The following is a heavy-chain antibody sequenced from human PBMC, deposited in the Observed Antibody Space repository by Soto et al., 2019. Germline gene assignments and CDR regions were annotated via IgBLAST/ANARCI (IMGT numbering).Heavy chain of an antibody. J-gene: IGHJ4*02. CDR2: INSDGSST. D-gene: IGHD6-6*01. CDR3: ASGGSSLNFDS. V-gene: IGHV3-74*01. Sequence: PRGSLRLSCAASGSTFRSYWMQWVRQAPGKGLVWVSWINSDGSSTSYADSVKGRFTISRDNAKNTLYLQMNSLRAEDTAVYYCASGGSSLNFDSWGQGTLVTVSS. CDR1: GSTFRSYW.